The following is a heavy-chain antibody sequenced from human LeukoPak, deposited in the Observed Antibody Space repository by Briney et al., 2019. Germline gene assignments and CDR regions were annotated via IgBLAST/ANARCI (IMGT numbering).Heavy chain of an antibody. Sequence: PGGSLRLSCAASGFTVSSNYMSWVRQAPGKGLEWVSVISGGGTTYYSDSVKGRFTISRDNSENTLYLQMNILRAEDTAVYYCACIAVAGTGSYYFDYWGQGTLVTVSS. J-gene: IGHJ4*02. CDR3: ACIAVAGTGSYYFDY. CDR2: ISGGGTT. V-gene: IGHV3-66*01. CDR1: GFTVSSNY. D-gene: IGHD6-19*01.